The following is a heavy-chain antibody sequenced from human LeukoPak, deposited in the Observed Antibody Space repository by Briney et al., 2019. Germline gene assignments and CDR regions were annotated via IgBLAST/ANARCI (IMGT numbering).Heavy chain of an antibody. CDR2: IYPGDSDT. J-gene: IGHJ6*02. CDR1: GYSFTSYW. D-gene: IGHD1-26*01. V-gene: IGHV5-51*01. CDR3: ARLRWELPNYYYYYGMDV. Sequence: PGGSLRLSCKGSGYSFTSYWIGWVRQMPGKGLEWMGIIYPGDSDTSYSPSFQGQVTISADKSISTAYLQWSSLKASDTAMYYCARLRWELPNYYYYYGMDVWGQGTTVTVSS.